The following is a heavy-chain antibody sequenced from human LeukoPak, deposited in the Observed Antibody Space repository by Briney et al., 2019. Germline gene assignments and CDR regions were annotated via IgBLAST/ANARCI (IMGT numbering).Heavy chain of an antibody. Sequence: SGGSLRLSCAASGFIFDDYGMSWVRQAPGKGLEWVSGINWNGGSTRYGDPVKGRSTISRDNAKNSLYLQMNSLRAEDTALYYCTRDWGRLEQATDYWGQGTLVTVSS. CDR2: INWNGGST. CDR1: GFIFDDYG. V-gene: IGHV3-20*04. J-gene: IGHJ4*02. CDR3: TRDWGRLEQATDY. D-gene: IGHD1/OR15-1a*01.